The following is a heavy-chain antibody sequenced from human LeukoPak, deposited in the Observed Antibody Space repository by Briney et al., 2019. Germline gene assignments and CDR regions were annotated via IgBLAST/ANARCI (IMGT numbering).Heavy chain of an antibody. V-gene: IGHV4-34*01. J-gene: IGHJ6*02. CDR3: ARDSNYYGMDV. CDR1: GGSFSGYY. CDR2: INHSGST. Sequence: SETLSLTCAVYGGSFSGYYWSWIRQPPGKGLEWIGEINHSGSTNYNPSLKSRVTMSVDTSKNQFSLKLSSVTAADTAVYYCARDSNYYGMDVWGQGTTVTVSS.